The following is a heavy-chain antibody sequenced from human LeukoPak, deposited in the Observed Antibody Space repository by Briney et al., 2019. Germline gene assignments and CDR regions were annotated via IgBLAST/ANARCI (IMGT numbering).Heavy chain of an antibody. CDR1: GFTFSSYG. Sequence: GRSLRLSCAASGFTFSSYGMHWVRQAPGKGLEWVAVIWYDGSNKYYADSVKGRFTISRDNSKNTLYLQMNSLRAEDTAVYYCARVRDGYNKYYCCGMDVWGQGTTVTVSS. D-gene: IGHD5-24*01. CDR2: IWYDGSNK. J-gene: IGHJ6*02. V-gene: IGHV3-33*01. CDR3: ARVRDGYNKYYCCGMDV.